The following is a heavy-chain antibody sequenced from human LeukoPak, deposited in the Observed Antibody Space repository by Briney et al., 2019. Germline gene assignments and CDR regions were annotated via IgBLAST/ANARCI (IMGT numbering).Heavy chain of an antibody. CDR3: ARIQYSSGGHGAFDI. CDR1: GFSLSTSGMC. V-gene: IGHV2-70*11. Sequence: SGPTLVNPTQTLTLTCTFSGFSLSTSGMCVSWIRQPPGKALEWLARIDWDDDKYYSTSLKTRLTISKDTSKNQVVLTMTNMDPVDTATYYCARIQYSSGGHGAFDIWGQGTMVTVSS. J-gene: IGHJ3*02. CDR2: IDWDDDK. D-gene: IGHD6-19*01.